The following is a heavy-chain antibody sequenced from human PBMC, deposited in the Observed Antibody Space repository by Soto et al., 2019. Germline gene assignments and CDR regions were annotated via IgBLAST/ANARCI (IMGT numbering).Heavy chain of an antibody. CDR1: GGSFSVYY. CDR2: INHRGGT. V-gene: IGHV4-34*01. CDR3: ARDGFCSGGSCRVGIWFDP. Sequence: PSETLSLTCAVSGGSFSVYYWSWIRQTPGKGLEWIGGINHRGGTNLNPSLETRVTISVDASKNQFSLHLSSATAADTAVYYCARDGFCSGGSCRVGIWFDPWAQGTLVTVSS. J-gene: IGHJ5*02. D-gene: IGHD2-15*01.